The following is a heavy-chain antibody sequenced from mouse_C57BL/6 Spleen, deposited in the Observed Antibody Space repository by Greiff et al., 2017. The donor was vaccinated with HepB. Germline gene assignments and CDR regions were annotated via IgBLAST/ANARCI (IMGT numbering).Heavy chain of an antibody. Sequence: VQLVESGPGLVAPSQSLSITCTVSGFSLTSYGVHWVRQPPGKGLEWLVVIWSDGSTTYNSALKSRLSISKDNSKSQVFLKMNSLQTDDTSMYYCARQDDYGLDNAMDYWGQGTSVTVSS. J-gene: IGHJ4*01. CDR3: ARQDDYGLDNAMDY. V-gene: IGHV2-6-1*01. CDR2: IWSDGST. CDR1: GFSLTSYG. D-gene: IGHD2-4*01.